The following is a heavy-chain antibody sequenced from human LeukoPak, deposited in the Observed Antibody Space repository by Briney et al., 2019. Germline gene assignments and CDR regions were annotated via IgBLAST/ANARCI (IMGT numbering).Heavy chain of an antibody. CDR2: MNPNSGNT. CDR1: GYTFTSYD. V-gene: IGHV1-8*01. J-gene: IGHJ4*02. D-gene: IGHD3-3*01. Sequence: ASVKVSCKASGYTFTSYDINWVRQATGQGLEWMGWMNPNSGNTGYAQNFQGRVTMTRNTSISTAYMELSSLRSEDTAVYYCARSTLSAIFGVVIDRRFDYWGQGTLVTVSS. CDR3: ARSTLSAIFGVVIDRRFDY.